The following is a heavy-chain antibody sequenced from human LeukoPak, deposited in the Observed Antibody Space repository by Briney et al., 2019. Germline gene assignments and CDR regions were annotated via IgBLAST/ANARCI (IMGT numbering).Heavy chain of an antibody. D-gene: IGHD3-10*01. J-gene: IGHJ5*02. CDR3: ARDLGGSGSYYNGPWFDP. V-gene: IGHV7-4-1*02. CDR1: GYTFTSYA. Sequence: ASVKVSCKASGYTFTSYAMNWVRQAPGQGLEWMGWINTNTGNPTYAQGFTGRFVFSLDTSVSTAYLQISSLKAEDTAVYYCARDLGGSGSYYNGPWFDPWGQGTLVTVFS. CDR2: INTNTGNP.